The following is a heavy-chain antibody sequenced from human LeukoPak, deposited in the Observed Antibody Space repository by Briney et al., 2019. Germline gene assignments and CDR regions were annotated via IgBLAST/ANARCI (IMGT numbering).Heavy chain of an antibody. Sequence: GGSLRLSCAASGFTFSSYWMSWVRQAPGKGLEWVANIKQDGSEKYCVDSVKGRFTISRDNAKNSLYLQMNSLRAEDTAVYYCAARVPAARDKSAFDIWGQGTMVTVSS. CDR1: GFTFSSYW. D-gene: IGHD2-2*01. CDR2: IKQDGSEK. J-gene: IGHJ3*02. CDR3: AARVPAARDKSAFDI. V-gene: IGHV3-7*01.